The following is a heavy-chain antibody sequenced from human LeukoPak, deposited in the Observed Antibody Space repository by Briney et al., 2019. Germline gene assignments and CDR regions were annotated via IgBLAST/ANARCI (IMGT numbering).Heavy chain of an antibody. Sequence: GASVKVSCKASGYTFTSYGISWVRQAPGQGLEWMGWISAYNGNTNYAQNLQGRVTMTTDTSTSTAYMELRSLRSDDTTVYCSARPRVVVAATRSSGWFDPWGQGTLVTVSS. CDR3: ARPRVVVAATRSSGWFDP. D-gene: IGHD2-15*01. CDR1: GYTFTSYG. V-gene: IGHV1-18*01. CDR2: ISAYNGNT. J-gene: IGHJ5*02.